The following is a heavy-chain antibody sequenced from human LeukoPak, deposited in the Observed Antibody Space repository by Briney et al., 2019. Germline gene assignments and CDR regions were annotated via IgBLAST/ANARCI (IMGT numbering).Heavy chain of an antibody. V-gene: IGHV3-30*18. Sequence: GGSLTLSCAASGFTVSSYGMHWVRQAPGKGLEWVAFISYDGRNKYYADSVKGRFTISRDNSKNTLYLQMNSLRAEDTAVYYCAKDSEYSSCWYYFDYWGQGTLVTVSS. CDR1: GFTVSSYG. CDR2: ISYDGRNK. D-gene: IGHD6-13*01. CDR3: AKDSEYSSCWYYFDY. J-gene: IGHJ4*02.